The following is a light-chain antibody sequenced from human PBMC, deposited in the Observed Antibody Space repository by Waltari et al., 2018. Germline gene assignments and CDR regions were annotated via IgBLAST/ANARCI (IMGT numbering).Light chain of an antibody. CDR3: QHRHNWPLA. CDR2: GAS. V-gene: IGKV3-11*01. CDR1: QSVSSN. J-gene: IGKJ4*01. Sequence: EIVLTQSPATLFLSPGERATLSCRASQSVSSNLAWYQQKPGQAPRLLVYGASNRATGVPARFSGSGSGTDFTLIISSLEPEDFAVYYCQHRHNWPLAFGGGTKVEIK.